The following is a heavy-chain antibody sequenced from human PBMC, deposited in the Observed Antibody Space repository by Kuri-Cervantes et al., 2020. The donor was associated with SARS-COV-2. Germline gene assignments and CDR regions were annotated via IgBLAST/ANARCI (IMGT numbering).Heavy chain of an antibody. Sequence: GGSLRLSCAASGFTFRSYAMSWVRQAPGKGLEWVSVIYSGGSSTYYADSVKGRFTISRDNSKNTLYLQMNSLRAEDTAVYYCARAISSWFDYWGQGTLVTVSS. V-gene: IGHV3-23*03. D-gene: IGHD6-13*01. CDR2: IYSGGSST. CDR3: ARAISSWFDY. J-gene: IGHJ4*02. CDR1: GFTFRSYA.